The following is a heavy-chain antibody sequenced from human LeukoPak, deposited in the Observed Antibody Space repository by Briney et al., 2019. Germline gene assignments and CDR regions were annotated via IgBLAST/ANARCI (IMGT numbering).Heavy chain of an antibody. CDR2: ISYDGSNK. CDR1: GFTFSSYG. CDR3: AKEQEVLRYFDWSLSFDY. D-gene: IGHD3-9*01. V-gene: IGHV3-30*18. Sequence: GSLRLSCAASGFTFSSYGMHWVRQAPGKGLEWEAVISYDGSNKYYADSVKGRFTISRDNSKNTLYLQMNSMRAEDTAVYYCAKEQEVLRYFDWSLSFDYWGQGTLVTVSS. J-gene: IGHJ4*02.